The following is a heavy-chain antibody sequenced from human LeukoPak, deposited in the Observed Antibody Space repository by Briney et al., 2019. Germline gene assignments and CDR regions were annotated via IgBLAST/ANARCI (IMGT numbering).Heavy chain of an antibody. V-gene: IGHV3-74*01. CDR3: ARARLVYAPTDY. CDR1: GFTFSSYW. D-gene: IGHD3-16*01. Sequence: GGSLRLSCAASGFTFSSYWMHWVRHAPGKGLVWVSRINSDGSSTSYADSVKGRFTISRDNAKDTLYLQMNSLRAEDTAAYYCARARLVYAPTDYWGQGTLVTVSS. J-gene: IGHJ4*02. CDR2: INSDGSST.